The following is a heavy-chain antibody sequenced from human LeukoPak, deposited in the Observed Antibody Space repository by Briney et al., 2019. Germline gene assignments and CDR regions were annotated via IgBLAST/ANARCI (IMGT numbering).Heavy chain of an antibody. CDR2: IYPGDSDT. CDR3: ARPHDVDTAMVYYFDY. Sequence: GESLKISCKGSGYSFTSYWIGWVRQMPGKGLEWMGIIYPGDSDTRYSPSFQGQVTISADKSIGTAYLQWSSLKASDTATYYCARPHDVDTAMVYYFDYWGQGTLVTVSS. D-gene: IGHD5-18*01. V-gene: IGHV5-51*01. J-gene: IGHJ4*02. CDR1: GYSFTSYW.